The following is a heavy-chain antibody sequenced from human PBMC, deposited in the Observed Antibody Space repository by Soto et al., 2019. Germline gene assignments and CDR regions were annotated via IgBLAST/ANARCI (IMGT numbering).Heavy chain of an antibody. CDR3: VRVVAIPGYPDN. CDR2: IGPIVDTS. CDR1: GGTFSSYA. D-gene: IGHD5-12*01. J-gene: IGHJ4*02. Sequence: QVQLVQSGAEVRQPASSVKVSCKTSGGTFSSYAISWVRQAPGQGLEWMGGIGPIVDTSTYAQKFQGSVTITADESTSTAYMELSSLRSDDTAIYYCVRVVAIPGYPDNWGQGTLVTVSS. V-gene: IGHV1-69*12.